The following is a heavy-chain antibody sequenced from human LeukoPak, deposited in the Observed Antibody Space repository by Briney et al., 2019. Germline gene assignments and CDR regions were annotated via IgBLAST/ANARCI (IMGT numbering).Heavy chain of an antibody. CDR3: ARVQEAAAFDY. CDR2: ISSGSRYI. Sequence: SGGSLRLSCAASGFTFSTYSMIWVRQAPGKGLEWVSSISSGSRYIYSADSVKGRFTISRDNTKNSLYLQMNSLRAEDTAVYYCARVQEAAAFDYWGQGTLVTVSS. CDR1: GFTFSTYS. D-gene: IGHD6-13*01. J-gene: IGHJ4*02. V-gene: IGHV3-21*01.